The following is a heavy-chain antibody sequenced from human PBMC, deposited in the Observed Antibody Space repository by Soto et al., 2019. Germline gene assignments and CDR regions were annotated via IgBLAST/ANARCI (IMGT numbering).Heavy chain of an antibody. D-gene: IGHD5-18*01. CDR1: GFTFSSYG. V-gene: IGHV3-33*01. J-gene: IGHJ6*02. CDR2: IWYDGSNK. Sequence: PGGSLRLSCAASGFTFSSYGMNWVRQAPGKGLEWVAVIWYDGSNKYYADSVKGRFTISRDNSKNTLYLQMNSLRAEDTAVYYCAIDSGYSYGFSGGYYYYYGMDVWGQGTTVTVSS. CDR3: AIDSGYSYGFSGGYYYYYGMDV.